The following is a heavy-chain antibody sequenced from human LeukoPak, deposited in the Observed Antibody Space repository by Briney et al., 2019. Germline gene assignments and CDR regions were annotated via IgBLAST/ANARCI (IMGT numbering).Heavy chain of an antibody. J-gene: IGHJ4*02. CDR3: ASGYSSGWYYFDY. Sequence: SVKVSCKASGGTFSSYTISWVRQAPGQGLEWMGRIIPILGIANYAQKFQGRVTITADKSTSTAYMELSSLRSEDTAVYYCASGYSSGWYYFDYWGLGTLVTVSS. D-gene: IGHD6-19*01. CDR2: IIPILGIA. CDR1: GGTFSSYT. V-gene: IGHV1-69*02.